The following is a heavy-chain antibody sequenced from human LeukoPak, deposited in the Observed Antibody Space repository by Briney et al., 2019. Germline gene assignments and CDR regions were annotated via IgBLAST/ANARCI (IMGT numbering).Heavy chain of an antibody. Sequence: GGSLRLSCAASGFTFRSYAMHWVRQAPGKGLEWVAVISYDGSNKYYADSVKGRFTISRDNSKNTLYLQMNSLRAEDTAVYYCARDPTGDESFFDYWGQGTLVTVSS. CDR3: ARDPTGDESFFDY. V-gene: IGHV3-30*04. D-gene: IGHD7-27*01. CDR1: GFTFRSYA. CDR2: ISYDGSNK. J-gene: IGHJ4*02.